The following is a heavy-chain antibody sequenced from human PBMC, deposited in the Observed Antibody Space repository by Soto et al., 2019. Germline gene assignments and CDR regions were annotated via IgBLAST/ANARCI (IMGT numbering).Heavy chain of an antibody. CDR2: IYYSGST. J-gene: IGHJ4*02. CDR3: ASNPDYYDSSGYMDY. Sequence: SETLSLTCAVSGDSISSGYYWAWIRQPPGKGLEWIGSIYYSGSTYYNPSLKSRVTISVDTSKNQFSLKLSSVTAADTAVYYCASNPDYYDSSGYMDYWGQGTLVTVSS. D-gene: IGHD3-22*01. V-gene: IGHV4-38-2*01. CDR1: GDSISSGYY.